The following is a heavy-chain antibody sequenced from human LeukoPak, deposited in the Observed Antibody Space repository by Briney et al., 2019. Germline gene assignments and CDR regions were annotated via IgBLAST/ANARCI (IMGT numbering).Heavy chain of an antibody. J-gene: IGHJ4*02. V-gene: IGHV3-23*01. D-gene: IGHD4-17*01. CDR2: ISGSGGGT. CDR3: AKGLNYGDYDN. CDR1: GFTFSSYA. Sequence: PGGSLRPSCAASGFTFSSYAMSWVRQAPGKGLEWVSAISGSGGGTYYADSVKGRFTISRDNSKNTLYLQMNSLRAEDTALYYCAKGLNYGDYDNWGQGTPVTVSS.